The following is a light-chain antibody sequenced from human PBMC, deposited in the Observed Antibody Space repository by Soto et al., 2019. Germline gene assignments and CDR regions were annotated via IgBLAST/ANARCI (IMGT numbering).Light chain of an antibody. CDR1: QDIRNT. CDR2: AAS. V-gene: IGKV1-6*01. J-gene: IGKJ1*01. CDR3: LQYYNFSWT. Sequence: AIQMTQSPSSLPASVGDRVAISCRASQDIRNTLAWYQQKPGEAPKLLIFAASNLQSGVPSRFSGSGSVTDFTLAITGLQPEDFATYYCLQYYNFSWTFGQGTKVEVK.